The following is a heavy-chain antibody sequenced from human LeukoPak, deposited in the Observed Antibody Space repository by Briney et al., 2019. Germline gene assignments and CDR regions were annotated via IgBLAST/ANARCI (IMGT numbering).Heavy chain of an antibody. CDR2: IYYSGST. J-gene: IGHJ4*02. CDR1: GGSISSSSYY. D-gene: IGHD5-18*01. V-gene: IGHV4-39*07. Sequence: PSETLSLTCTVSGGSISSSSYYWGWIRQPPGKGLEWIGSIYYSGSTYYNPSLKSRVTISVDTSKNQFSLKLSSATAADTAVYYCPRGRVIQLWSKHYYFDYWGQGTLVTVSS. CDR3: PRGRVIQLWSKHYYFDY.